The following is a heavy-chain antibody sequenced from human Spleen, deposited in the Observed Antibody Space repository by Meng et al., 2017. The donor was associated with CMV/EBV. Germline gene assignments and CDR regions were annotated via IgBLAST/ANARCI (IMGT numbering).Heavy chain of an antibody. CDR2: INHSGST. D-gene: IGHD1-1*01. Sequence: YGGSFSGHYWSLIRQPPGKGLEWIGEINHSGSTNYSPSLKSRLTISVDASNNQFSLTLTSVTAADTAVYYCARDYSGTEGDNWFDSWGLGTLVTVSS. V-gene: IGHV4-34*01. CDR3: ARDYSGTEGDNWFDS. J-gene: IGHJ5*01. CDR1: GGSFSGHY.